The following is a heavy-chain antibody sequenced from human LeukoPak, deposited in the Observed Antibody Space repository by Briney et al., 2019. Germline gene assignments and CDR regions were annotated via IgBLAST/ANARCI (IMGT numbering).Heavy chain of an antibody. Sequence: GGSLRLSCVASGFTFSSYSMNWVRQAPGKGLEWVSSTSSSSSYIYDTDSVKGRFSLSRDNAKNSLYLQMNSLRAEDTAVYYCARGTDYGDYYYYYGMDVWGQGTTVTVSS. CDR3: ARGTDYGDYYYYYGMDV. D-gene: IGHD4-17*01. J-gene: IGHJ6*02. V-gene: IGHV3-21*01. CDR1: GFTFSSYS. CDR2: TSSSSSYI.